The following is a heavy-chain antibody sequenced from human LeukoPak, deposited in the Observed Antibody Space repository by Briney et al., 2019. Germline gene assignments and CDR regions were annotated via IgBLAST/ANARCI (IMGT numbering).Heavy chain of an antibody. V-gene: IGHV1-69*06. CDR3: ASPRRDTAMARAFDI. CDR2: IIPIFGTA. D-gene: IGHD5-18*01. Sequence: ASVKVSCKASGGTFSSYAISWVRQAPGQGLEWVGGIIPIFGTANYAQKFQGRVTITADKSTSTAYMELSSLRSEDTAVYYCASPRRDTAMARAFDIWGQGTMVTVSS. J-gene: IGHJ3*02. CDR1: GGTFSSYA.